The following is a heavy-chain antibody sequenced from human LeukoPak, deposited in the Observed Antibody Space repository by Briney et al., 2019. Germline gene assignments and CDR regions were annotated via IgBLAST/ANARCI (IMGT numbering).Heavy chain of an antibody. CDR2: IYHSGST. CDR1: GGSISSSSYY. CDR3: ARLPSSLYWYFDL. V-gene: IGHV4-39*01. D-gene: IGHD2-2*01. Sequence: PSETLSLTCTVSGGSISSSSYYWGWIRQPPGKGLEWIGSIYHSGSTNYNPSLKSRVTISVDTSKNQFSLKLSSVTAADTAVYYCARLPSSLYWYFDLWGRGTLVTVSS. J-gene: IGHJ2*01.